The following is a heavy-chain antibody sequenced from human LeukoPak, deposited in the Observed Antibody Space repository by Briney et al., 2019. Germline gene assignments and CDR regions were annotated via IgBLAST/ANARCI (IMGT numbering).Heavy chain of an antibody. CDR1: GGSFSGYY. CDR3: ARGHIVVVPVPYYYYGMDV. V-gene: IGHV4-34*01. Sequence: SETLSLTCAVYGGSFSGYYWSWIRQPPGKGLEWIGEINHSGSTNYNPSLKSRVTISVDTSKNQFSLKLSSVTATDTAVYYCARGHIVVVPVPYYYYGMDVWGQGTTVTVSS. J-gene: IGHJ6*02. CDR2: INHSGST. D-gene: IGHD2-2*01.